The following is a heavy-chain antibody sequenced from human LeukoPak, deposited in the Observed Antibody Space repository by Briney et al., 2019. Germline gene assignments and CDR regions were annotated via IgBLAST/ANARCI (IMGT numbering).Heavy chain of an antibody. D-gene: IGHD3-3*01. Sequence: GGSLRLSCVASGFTFGKYWMSWVRQAPGKGLEWVANIKLDGSEKNYVDSVKGRFTISRDNTKNSLYLQMNSLRVEDTAMFYCARDQYDTWSRRGNFDSWGQGTLVIVSS. CDR1: GFTFGKYW. V-gene: IGHV3-7*03. J-gene: IGHJ4*02. CDR2: IKLDGSEK. CDR3: ARDQYDTWSRRGNFDS.